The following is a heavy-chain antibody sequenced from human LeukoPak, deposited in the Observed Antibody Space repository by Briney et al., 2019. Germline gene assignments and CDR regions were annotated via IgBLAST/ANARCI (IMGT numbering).Heavy chain of an antibody. CDR1: GGSLSGYY. V-gene: IGHV4-34*01. J-gene: IGHJ6*03. D-gene: IGHD4-17*01. Sequence: SETLSLTCAVYGGSLSGYYWSWIRQSPGKGLEWIGEINDSGSTNYNPSLKSRVTISVDTSKNQFSLKLTSVTAADTAVYYCARGHGDYPYYYYYMDVWGKGTTVTVSS. CDR3: ARGHGDYPYYYYYMDV. CDR2: INDSGST.